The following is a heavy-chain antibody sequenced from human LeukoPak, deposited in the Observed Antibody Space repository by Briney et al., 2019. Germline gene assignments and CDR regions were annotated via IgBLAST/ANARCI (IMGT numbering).Heavy chain of an antibody. V-gene: IGHV3-66*01. Sequence: GGSLRLSCAASGITVSSNFMYWVRQTPGKGLQCVSVLYTDYSAYYADSVKGRFIISRDNSKNTLYLQMDSLRVEDTAVYYCALDYSGSGSYYRGYWGQGTLVTVSS. CDR3: ALDYSGSGSYYRGY. D-gene: IGHD3-10*01. J-gene: IGHJ4*02. CDR2: LYTDYSA. CDR1: GITVSSNF.